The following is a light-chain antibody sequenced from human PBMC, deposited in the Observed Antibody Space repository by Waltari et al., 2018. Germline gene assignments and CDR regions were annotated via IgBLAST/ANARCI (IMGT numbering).Light chain of an antibody. CDR2: EVS. CDR3: SSYTSSSTYV. CDR1: SSDVGAYNY. Sequence: QSALTHPASVSGSPGQSITISCTGTSSDVGAYNYVPWDQQHPGKVPKLMSYEVSNRPSGVSNRCAGSKSGNTASLTISGLQAEDEADYYCSSYTSSSTYVFGTGTSVTVL. J-gene: IGLJ1*01. V-gene: IGLV2-14*01.